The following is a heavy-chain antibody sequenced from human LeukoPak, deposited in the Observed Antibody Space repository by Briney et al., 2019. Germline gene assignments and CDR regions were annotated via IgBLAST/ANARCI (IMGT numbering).Heavy chain of an antibody. D-gene: IGHD3-10*01. CDR3: ARLYGSGSYYPFDY. J-gene: IGHJ4*02. Sequence: PSETLSLTCTVSGGSISSSSYYWGWIRQPAGKGLEWIGSIYYSGSTYYNPSLKSRVTISVDTSKNQFSLKLGSVTAAGTAVYYCARLYGSGSYYPFDYWGQGTLVTVSS. CDR1: GGSISSSSYY. V-gene: IGHV4-39*01. CDR2: IYYSGST.